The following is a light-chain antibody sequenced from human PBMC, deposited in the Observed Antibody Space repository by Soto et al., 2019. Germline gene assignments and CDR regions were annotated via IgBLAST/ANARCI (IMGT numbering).Light chain of an antibody. CDR1: TSDVGGYNY. Sequence: QSALTQPASVSGSPGQSIAISCTGTTSDVGGYNYVSWYQLHPGKVPKLLIHEVSNRPSGVSNRFSGSKSGNTASLTISGLQAEDEADYYCLSKTSTISYVFGTGTKVTVL. J-gene: IGLJ1*01. V-gene: IGLV2-14*01. CDR2: EVS. CDR3: LSKTSTISYV.